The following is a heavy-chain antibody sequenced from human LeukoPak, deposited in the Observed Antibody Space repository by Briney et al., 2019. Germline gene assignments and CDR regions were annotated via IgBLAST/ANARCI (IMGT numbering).Heavy chain of an antibody. CDR3: AKARHGTRIHFDY. J-gene: IGHJ4*02. Sequence: GGSLRLSCAASGFTFSSYSMSWVRQAPGKGLEWVSAISGSGGSTYYADSVKGRFTISRDNSKNTLYLQMNSLRAEDTAVYYCAKARHGTRIHFDYWGQGTLVTVSS. CDR1: GFTFSSYS. V-gene: IGHV3-23*01. CDR2: ISGSGGST. D-gene: IGHD1-1*01.